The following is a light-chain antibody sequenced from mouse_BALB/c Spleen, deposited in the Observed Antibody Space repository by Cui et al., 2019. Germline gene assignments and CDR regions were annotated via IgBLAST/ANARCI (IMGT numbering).Light chain of an antibody. CDR2: YAS. V-gene: IGKV6-32*01. CDR1: QSGSND. Sequence: STVMTESRKFLLVTAGDRVTITCKASQSGSNDVASYQQKPGQSPKLLIYYASNRYTGVPDRFTGSGYWTDFTFTISTVQAEDLAVYFCQQDYSSPYTFGGGTKLEIK. J-gene: IGKJ2*01. CDR3: QQDYSSPYT.